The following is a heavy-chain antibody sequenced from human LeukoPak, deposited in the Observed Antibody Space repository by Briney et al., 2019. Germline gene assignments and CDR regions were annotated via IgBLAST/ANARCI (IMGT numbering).Heavy chain of an antibody. D-gene: IGHD3-16*02. Sequence: SETLSLTPTVPGGSISSYYWSWIRQPPGKGLEWSGHIYYSGRTNYNPSPTSRATTSADTSKHQISLKLSSVTAADTAVYYCARQRYYDYVWGSYRYSQDAFDIWGQGTMVTVSS. CDR1: GGSISSYY. CDR3: ARQRYYDYVWGSYRYSQDAFDI. V-gene: IGHV4-59*08. CDR2: IYYSGRT. J-gene: IGHJ3*02.